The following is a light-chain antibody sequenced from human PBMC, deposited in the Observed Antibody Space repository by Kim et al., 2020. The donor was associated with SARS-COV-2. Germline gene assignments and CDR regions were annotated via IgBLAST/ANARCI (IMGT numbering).Light chain of an antibody. CDR3: QQYYNYPPT. CDR1: QDISSY. Sequence: ASTGDRVTITCRASQDISSYFAWYQQIPGKAPKLLIYAASTLQSGVPSRFSGSGSGTDFTLTLSCLQSEDFATYYCQQYYNYPPTFGQGTKVDIK. J-gene: IGKJ1*01. CDR2: AAS. V-gene: IGKV1-8*01.